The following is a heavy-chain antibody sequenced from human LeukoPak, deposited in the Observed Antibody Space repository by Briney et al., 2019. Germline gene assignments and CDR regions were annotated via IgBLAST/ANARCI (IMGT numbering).Heavy chain of an antibody. Sequence: PGGSLRLSCAASGFTFSSYAMSWVRQAPGKGLEWVSAINGSGGSTYYADSVKGRFTISRDNSKNTLYLQMNSLRAEDTAVYYCAKGRGYSKVLDYWGQGTLVTVSS. J-gene: IGHJ4*02. D-gene: IGHD5-18*01. CDR3: AKGRGYSKVLDY. CDR2: INGSGGST. V-gene: IGHV3-23*01. CDR1: GFTFSSYA.